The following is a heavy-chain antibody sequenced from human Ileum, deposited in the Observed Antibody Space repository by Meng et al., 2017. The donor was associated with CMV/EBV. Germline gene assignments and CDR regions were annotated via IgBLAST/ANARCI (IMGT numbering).Heavy chain of an antibody. D-gene: IGHD2-15*01. CDR2: ITSTGSTI. J-gene: IGHJ6*02. V-gene: IGHV3-21*01. Sequence: GESLKISCAASGFNFGGYSFNWVRQIPQKGLEWVSSITSTGSTIRYAESVKGRFTISRDNAQNSLYLQVNSLRAEDTAVYYCARTPHQFYYYYTMDVWGQGTTVTVSS. CDR1: GFNFGGYS. CDR3: ARTPHQFYYYYTMDV.